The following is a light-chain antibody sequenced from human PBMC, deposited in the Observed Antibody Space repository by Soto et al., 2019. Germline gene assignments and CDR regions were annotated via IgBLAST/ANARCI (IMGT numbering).Light chain of an antibody. CDR1: QSVSSY. V-gene: IGKV3-11*01. CDR3: QQRSNWPRVYT. CDR2: DAS. J-gene: IGKJ2*01. Sequence: EIVLTQSPATLSLSPGERATLSCRASQSVSSYLAWYQQKPGQAPRILIYDASNRATGIPARFSGSGSGTDFTLTISSLEPEDFAVYYCQQRSNWPRVYTFGQGTKLEIK.